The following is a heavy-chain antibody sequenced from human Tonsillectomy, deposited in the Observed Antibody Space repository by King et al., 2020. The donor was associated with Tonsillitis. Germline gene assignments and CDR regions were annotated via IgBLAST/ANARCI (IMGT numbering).Heavy chain of an antibody. V-gene: IGHV3-21*01. Sequence: VQLVESGGGLVKPGGSLRLSCAASGFTFSSYSMNWVRQAPGRGLEWVSSISSSSSYIYDADSVKGRFTISRDNAKNSLYLQMSSLRAEDTAVYYCARKAGWQQPIDYWGQGTLVTVSS. J-gene: IGHJ4*02. CDR1: GFTFSSYS. D-gene: IGHD6-13*01. CDR2: ISSSSSYI. CDR3: ARKAGWQQPIDY.